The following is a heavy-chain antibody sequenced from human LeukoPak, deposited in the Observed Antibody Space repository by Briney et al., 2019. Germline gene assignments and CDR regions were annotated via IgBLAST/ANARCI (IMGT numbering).Heavy chain of an antibody. J-gene: IGHJ4*02. V-gene: IGHV4-61*01. Sequence: SETLSLTCTVSGGSVISGSYYWNWTRQPPGKGLEWIGYIYYSGSTNYNPSLKSRVTISVDTSKNQFSLKLSSVTAADTAVYYCARAAYSGSYHSDYWGQGTLVTVSS. D-gene: IGHD1-26*01. CDR3: ARAAYSGSYHSDY. CDR1: GGSVISGSYY. CDR2: IYYSGST.